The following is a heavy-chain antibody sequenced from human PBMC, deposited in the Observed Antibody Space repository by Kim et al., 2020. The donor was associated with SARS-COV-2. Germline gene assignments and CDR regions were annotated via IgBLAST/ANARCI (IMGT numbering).Heavy chain of an antibody. CDR3: ARVYDSSGYYWENWFDP. D-gene: IGHD3-22*01. Sequence: FQGRVTMTRDTSTSTVYMELSSLRSEDTAVYYCARVYDSSGYYWENWFDPWGQGTLVTVSS. V-gene: IGHV1-46*01. J-gene: IGHJ5*02.